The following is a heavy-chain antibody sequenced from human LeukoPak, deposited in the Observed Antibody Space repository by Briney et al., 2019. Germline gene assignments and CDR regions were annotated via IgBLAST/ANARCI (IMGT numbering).Heavy chain of an antibody. CDR1: GFTFSSYG. J-gene: IGHJ4*02. Sequence: GGSLRLSCAASGFTFSSYGMHWVRQAPGKGLEWVAVISYDGSNKCYADSVKGRFTISRDNSKNTLYLQMNSLRAEDTAVYYCAKGGESFDYWGQGTLVTVSS. V-gene: IGHV3-30*18. CDR3: AKGGESFDY. D-gene: IGHD3-10*01. CDR2: ISYDGSNK.